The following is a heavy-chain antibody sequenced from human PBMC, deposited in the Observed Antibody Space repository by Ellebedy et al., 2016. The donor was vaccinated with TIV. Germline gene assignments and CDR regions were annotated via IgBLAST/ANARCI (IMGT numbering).Heavy chain of an antibody. CDR3: AKDRRRCSGGSCYGMDV. CDR1: EFSFSGYG. Sequence: GESLKISCAASEFSFSGYGMHWVRQAPGKGLEWVAVISYDGSNRYYADSVKGQFTISRDNSKNRLYLQMNSLRAEETAVYYCAKDRRRCSGGSCYGMDVWGQGTTVTVSS. CDR2: ISYDGSNR. J-gene: IGHJ6*02. V-gene: IGHV3-30*18. D-gene: IGHD2-15*01.